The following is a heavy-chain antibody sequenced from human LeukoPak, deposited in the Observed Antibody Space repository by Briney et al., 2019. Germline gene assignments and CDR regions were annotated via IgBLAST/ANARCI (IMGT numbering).Heavy chain of an antibody. Sequence: SETLSLTCTVSGGSISSGGYYWSWIRQHPGKGLEWSGYIYYSGSTYYNPSLKSRVTISVDTSKNQFPLKLSSVTAADTAVYYCARDVEGALAFGYWGQGTLVTVSS. V-gene: IGHV4-31*03. J-gene: IGHJ4*02. CDR1: GGSISSGGYY. CDR2: IYYSGST. CDR3: ARDVEGALAFGY. D-gene: IGHD1-26*01.